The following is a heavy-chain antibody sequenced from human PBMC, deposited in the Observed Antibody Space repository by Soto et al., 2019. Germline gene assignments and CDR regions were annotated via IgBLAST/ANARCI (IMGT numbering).Heavy chain of an antibody. J-gene: IGHJ6*02. CDR3: ATQYSRIAAAETDYYYGMDV. V-gene: IGHV5-51*01. Sequence: GESLKLSCKGSGYRFTNYWIGWVRQMPGKGLEWMGIIYPGDSDTRYSPSFQGQVTISADKSISTAYLQWSSLKASDTAMYYCATQYSRIAAAETDYYYGMDVWGQGTTVTVSS. CDR2: IYPGDSDT. D-gene: IGHD6-25*01. CDR1: GYRFTNYW.